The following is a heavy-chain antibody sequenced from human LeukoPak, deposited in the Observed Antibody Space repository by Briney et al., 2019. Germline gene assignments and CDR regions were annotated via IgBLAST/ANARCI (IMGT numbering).Heavy chain of an antibody. D-gene: IGHD3-22*01. V-gene: IGHV3-21*01. Sequence: GGSLRLSCAASGVTFSSYSMNWVRQAPGKGLEWVSSISSSSSYIYYADSVKGRFTISRDKAKNSLYLQMNSLRAEDTAVYYCARAPPGTHYDSSGYLDYFDYWGQGTLVTVS. J-gene: IGHJ4*02. CDR2: ISSSSSYI. CDR3: ARAPPGTHYDSSGYLDYFDY. CDR1: GVTFSSYS.